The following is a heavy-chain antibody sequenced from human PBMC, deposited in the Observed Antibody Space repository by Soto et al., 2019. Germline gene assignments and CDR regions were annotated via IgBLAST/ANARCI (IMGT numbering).Heavy chain of an antibody. Sequence: GESLKISCKGSGYSFTSYWIGWVRQMPGKGLEWMGIIYPGDSDTRYSPSFQGQVTISADKSISTAYLQWSSLKASDTAMYYWARALEITGYSSSWYLNWGQGTLVTVSS. CDR1: GYSFTSYW. D-gene: IGHD6-13*01. J-gene: IGHJ4*02. CDR3: ARALEITGYSSSWYLN. V-gene: IGHV5-51*01. CDR2: IYPGDSDT.